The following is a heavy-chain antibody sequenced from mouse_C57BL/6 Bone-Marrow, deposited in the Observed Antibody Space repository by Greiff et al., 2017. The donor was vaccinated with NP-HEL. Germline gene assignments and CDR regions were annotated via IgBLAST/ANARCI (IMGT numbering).Heavy chain of an antibody. Sequence: QVQLQQSGAELVRPGASVTLSCKASGYTFTDYEMHWVKQTPVHGLEWIGAIDPETGGTAYNQKFKGKAILTADKSSSTAYMERRSLTSEDSAVYYCTRGIYYDYDGVAYWGHGTLVTVSA. CDR3: TRGIYYDYDGVAY. CDR1: GYTFTDYE. J-gene: IGHJ3*01. V-gene: IGHV1-15*01. D-gene: IGHD2-4*01. CDR2: IDPETGGT.